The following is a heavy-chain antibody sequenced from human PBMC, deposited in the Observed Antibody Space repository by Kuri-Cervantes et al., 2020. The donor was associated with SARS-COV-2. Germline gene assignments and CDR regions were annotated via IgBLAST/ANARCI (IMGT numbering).Heavy chain of an antibody. CDR3: ARVRATVPNYYYYYYYMDV. D-gene: IGHD4-11*01. CDR2: IYYSGST. Sequence: GSLRLSCTVSGGSISSYYWSWIRQPPGKGLEWIGYIYYSGSTNYNPSLKSRVTISVDTSKNQFSLKLSSVTAADTAVYYCARVRATVPNYYYYYYYMDVWGKGTTVTVSS. V-gene: IGHV4-59*01. J-gene: IGHJ6*03. CDR1: GGSISSYY.